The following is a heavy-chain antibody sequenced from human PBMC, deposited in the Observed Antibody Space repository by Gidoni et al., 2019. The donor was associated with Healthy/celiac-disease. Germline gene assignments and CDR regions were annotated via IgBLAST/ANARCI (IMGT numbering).Heavy chain of an antibody. D-gene: IGHD2-2*01. CDR3: ARGYPGIVVVPAAIEAGPRYYYYYYMDV. CDR1: GGSFSGDY. Sequence: QVQLQQWGAGLLKPSETLSLTCAVDGGSFSGDYWSWNRQPQGKGLEWIGEINHSGSTNYNPSLQSRVTISVDTSKNQFSLKLSSVTAADTAVYYCARGYPGIVVVPAAIEAGPRYYYYYYMDVWGKGTTVTVSS. J-gene: IGHJ6*03. CDR2: INHSGST. V-gene: IGHV4-34*01.